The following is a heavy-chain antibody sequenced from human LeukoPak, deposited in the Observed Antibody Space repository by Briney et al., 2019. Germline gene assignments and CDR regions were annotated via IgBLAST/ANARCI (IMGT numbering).Heavy chain of an antibody. CDR3: ARVRTGGGGSDY. V-gene: IGHV1-69*04. CDR2: IIPILGIA. CDR1: GGTFSSYA. D-gene: IGHD3-16*01. Sequence: ASVKVSCKASGGTFSSYAISWVRQAPGQGLEWMGRIIPILGIANYAQKFQGRVTITADKSTSTAYMELSSLRSEDTAVYYCARVRTGGGGSDYWGQGTLVTVSS. J-gene: IGHJ4*02.